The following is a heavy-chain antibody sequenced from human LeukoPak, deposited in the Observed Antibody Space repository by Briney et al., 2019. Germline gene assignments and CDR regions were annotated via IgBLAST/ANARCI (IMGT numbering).Heavy chain of an antibody. CDR2: ISDSAAKT. V-gene: IGHV3-23*01. CDR1: GFTFSNFA. Sequence: GGSLRLSCEVYGFTFSNFAMSLVRQAPGKGLEWISAISDSAAKTYYADSVKGRFTISRDNAKNTVFLQMNSLRAEDTALYYCAKEDHGTYSTAFDYWGQGTLVTVSS. J-gene: IGHJ4*02. CDR3: AKEDHGTYSTAFDY. D-gene: IGHD1-26*01.